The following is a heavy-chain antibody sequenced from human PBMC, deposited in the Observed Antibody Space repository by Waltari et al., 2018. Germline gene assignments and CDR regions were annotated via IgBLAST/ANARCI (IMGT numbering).Heavy chain of an antibody. V-gene: IGHV4-34*01. CDR3: ARQPSSLRRVKVFDY. CDR1: GGSFRGYS. CDR2: INHSGST. Sequence: QGQLQQWGAGLWKPSEPLSFTCAVHGGSFRGYSWTWSRQPPGTGLEWIGEINHSGSTNYNPSLKCRVTISVDTSKNPFSLKLRSVTAAATAVYYCARQPSSLRRVKVFDYWGQGTLVTVSS. J-gene: IGHJ4*02.